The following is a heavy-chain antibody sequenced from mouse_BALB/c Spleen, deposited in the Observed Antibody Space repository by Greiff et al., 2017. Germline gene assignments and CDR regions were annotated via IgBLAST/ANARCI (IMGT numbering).Heavy chain of an antibody. V-gene: IGHV5-6-5*01. Sequence: EVKLVESGGGLVKPGGSLKLSCAASGFTFSSYAMSWVRQTPEKRLEWVASISSGGSTYYPDSVKGRFTISRDNARNILYLQMTSLRSEDTAMYYCARFLTTVVSRDYAIDYWGQGTSVTVSS. CDR1: GFTFSSYA. D-gene: IGHD1-1*01. J-gene: IGHJ4*01. CDR3: ARFLTTVVSRDYAIDY. CDR2: ISSGGST.